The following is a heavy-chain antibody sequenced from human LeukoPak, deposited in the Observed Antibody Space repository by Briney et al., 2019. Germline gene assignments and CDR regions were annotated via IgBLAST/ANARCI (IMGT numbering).Heavy chain of an antibody. CDR3: AKLGIPGIEVAGGRYYFDY. J-gene: IGHJ4*02. CDR2: IDPNSGGT. V-gene: IGHV1-2*02. D-gene: IGHD6-19*01. Sequence: ASVKVSCKASGYTFTGYYMRWVRQAPGQGLEWMGWIDPNSGGTNYAQKFQGRVTMTRDTSISTAYMELSSLRSEDTAVYYCAKLGIPGIEVAGGRYYFDYWGQGSLVTVSS. CDR1: GYTFTGYY.